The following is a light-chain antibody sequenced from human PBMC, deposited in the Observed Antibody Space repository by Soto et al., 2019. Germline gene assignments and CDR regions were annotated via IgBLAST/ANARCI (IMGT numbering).Light chain of an antibody. Sequence: DIQMTQSPSSVSASVGDRVTITCRPSQGISSWLAWYQQKPEKAPKLVIYDASSLQSGVPSMFSGSGTGTDFTLAISSLQPEDFATCYCQQANDFPLPFAEGTKVDIK. CDR2: DAS. CDR3: QQANDFPLP. V-gene: IGKV1-12*01. CDR1: QGISSW. J-gene: IGKJ4*01.